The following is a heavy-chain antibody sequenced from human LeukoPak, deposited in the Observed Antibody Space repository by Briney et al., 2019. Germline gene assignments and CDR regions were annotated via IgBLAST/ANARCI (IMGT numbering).Heavy chain of an antibody. V-gene: IGHV4-39*01. CDR1: GGSISRSSYY. J-gene: IGHJ5*02. D-gene: IGHD6-13*01. CDR2: IYYTGST. CDR3: AGGSSWYNWYDP. Sequence: SETLSLTCTVSGGSISRSSYYWGWIRQPPGKGLEWIGSIYYTGSTNSNPSLKSRLTMSVDTSKNQFSLKLTSLTAADTAVYYCAGGSSWYNWYDPWGQGTLVTVSS.